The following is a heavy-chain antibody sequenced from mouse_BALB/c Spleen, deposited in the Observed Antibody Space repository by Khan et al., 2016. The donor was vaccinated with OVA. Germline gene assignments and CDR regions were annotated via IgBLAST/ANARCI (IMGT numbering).Heavy chain of an antibody. CDR1: GFTFSSYG. CDR3: ARHRFTTPTAWFAF. CDR2: ISNGGSYT. V-gene: IGHV5-6*01. J-gene: IGHJ3*01. D-gene: IGHD1-2*01. Sequence: EVELVESGGDLVKPGGSLNLSCEASGFTFSSYGMSWLRQTPDKRLEWVATISNGGSYTYFPDSVKGRLIISRDNAKNTLYLQMSSLKSEDTAMYYCARHRFTTPTAWFAFWGQGTMVTVFA.